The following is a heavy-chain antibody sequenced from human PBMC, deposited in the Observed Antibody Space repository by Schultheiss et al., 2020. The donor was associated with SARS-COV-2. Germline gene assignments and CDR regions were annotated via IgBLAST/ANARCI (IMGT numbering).Heavy chain of an antibody. V-gene: IGHV3-30*18. Sequence: GGSLRLSCAASGFTFSSYGMHWVRQAPGKGLEWVAVISYDGSNKYYADSVKGRFTISRDNSKNTLYLQMNSLRAEDTAVYYCAKCPGGQQLVADYWGQGTLVTVSS. CDR2: ISYDGSNK. D-gene: IGHD6-6*01. CDR3: AKCPGGQQLVADY. J-gene: IGHJ4*02. CDR1: GFTFSSYG.